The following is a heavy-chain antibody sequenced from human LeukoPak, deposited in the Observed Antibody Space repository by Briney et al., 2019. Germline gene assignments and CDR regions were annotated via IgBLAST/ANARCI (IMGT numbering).Heavy chain of an antibody. CDR1: GGSISSYY. Sequence: SETLSLTCTVSGGSISSYYWSWIRQPAGKGLEWIGRFYTSGSTNYNPSLKSRVTISVDTSKNQFSLKLSSVTAADTAVYSCARVAQDYFYYYMDVWGKGTTVTVSS. J-gene: IGHJ6*03. CDR3: ARVAQDYFYYYMDV. CDR2: FYTSGST. V-gene: IGHV4-4*07.